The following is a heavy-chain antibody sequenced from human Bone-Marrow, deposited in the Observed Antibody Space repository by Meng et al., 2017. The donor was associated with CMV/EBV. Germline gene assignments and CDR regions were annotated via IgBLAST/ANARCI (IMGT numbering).Heavy chain of an antibody. J-gene: IGHJ4*02. Sequence: GESLKLSCEPSGFSFSKYAMTWVRQAPGKGPEWVSLISGDAGITYYANSLKGRFIISRDNSKNTLYLQMNSLRAEDTAVYYCAKDQNVLRFLGWLVGLDYWGQGTLVTVSS. CDR3: AKDQNVLRFLGWLVGLDY. CDR1: GFSFSKYA. CDR2: ISGDAGIT. D-gene: IGHD3-3*01. V-gene: IGHV3-23*01.